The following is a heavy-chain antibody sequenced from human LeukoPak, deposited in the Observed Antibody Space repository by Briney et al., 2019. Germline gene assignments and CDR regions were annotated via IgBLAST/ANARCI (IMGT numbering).Heavy chain of an antibody. D-gene: IGHD5-18*01. CDR3: AKGDSYGYNY. V-gene: IGHV3-48*03. CDR2: ISSSGSTI. Sequence: GGSLRLSCAASGFTFSSYEMNWVRQAPGKGLEWVSYISSSGSTIYYADSVKGRFTISRDNAKNSLYLQMNSLRAEDTAVYYCAKGDSYGYNYWGQGTLVTVSS. J-gene: IGHJ4*02. CDR1: GFTFSSYE.